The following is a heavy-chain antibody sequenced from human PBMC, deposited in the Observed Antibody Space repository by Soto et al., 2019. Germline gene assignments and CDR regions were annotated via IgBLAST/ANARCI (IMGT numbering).Heavy chain of an antibody. J-gene: IGHJ3*01. D-gene: IGHD4-17*01. Sequence: ELQLLESGGGLVQPGGSLRLSCAASGFSVSINYVNWVRQAPGTVLAWVSVIYSGGTTHYADSVKGRSTISIDASTNTLYLQLNSLRVEYPAVYYCARDSTDGNFVDAFDVWCSGTMVTVSS. CDR2: IYSGGTT. CDR1: GFSVSINY. V-gene: IGHV3-66*01. CDR3: ARDSTDGNFVDAFDV.